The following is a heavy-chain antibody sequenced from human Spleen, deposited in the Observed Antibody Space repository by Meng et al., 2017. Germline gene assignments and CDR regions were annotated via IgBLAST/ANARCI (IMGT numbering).Heavy chain of an antibody. V-gene: IGHV4-34*01. CDR1: GGSFSGYY. D-gene: IGHD3-10*01. CDR2: INHSGST. J-gene: IGHJ4*02. CDR3: ARRDYYGPIGY. Sequence: QVQLQQWGAGLLKPSETLSLTCAVYGGSFSGYYWSWIRQPPGKGLEWIGEINHSGSTNYNPSLKSRVTISVDTFKNQFSLKLSSVTAADTAVYYCARRDYYGPIGYWGQGTLVTVSS.